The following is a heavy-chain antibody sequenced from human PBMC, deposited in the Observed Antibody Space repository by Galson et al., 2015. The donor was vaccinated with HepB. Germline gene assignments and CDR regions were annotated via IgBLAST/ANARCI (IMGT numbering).Heavy chain of an antibody. V-gene: IGHV4-4*02. J-gene: IGHJ4*02. CDR1: GDSISSDSW. CDR3: ARAKEGRGYFDY. Sequence: ETLSLTCAVSGDSISSDSWWSWVRQPPGEGLEWIGEIYHSGGTNYRPSLKSRVTISVEKSKNPFSLTLTFVTAADTAVYYCARAKEGRGYFDYWGQGTLVTVSS. CDR2: IYHSGGT. D-gene: IGHD3-10*01.